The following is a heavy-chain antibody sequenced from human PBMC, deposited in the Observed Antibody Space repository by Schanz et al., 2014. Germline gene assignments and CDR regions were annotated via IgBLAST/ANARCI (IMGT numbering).Heavy chain of an antibody. V-gene: IGHV3-23*01. J-gene: IGHJ4*02. CDR2: ISGSGGST. Sequence: EVQLMESGGGLVKPGGSLRLSCVASGFIFSDYYMAWIRQAPGKGLEWVSAISGSGGSTYYADSVKGRFTISRDNSKNTLYLQMNSLRAEDTAVYYCAKSQGSSFDSWGQGTLVTVSS. CDR3: AKSQGSSFDS. CDR1: GFIFSDYY. D-gene: IGHD6-13*01.